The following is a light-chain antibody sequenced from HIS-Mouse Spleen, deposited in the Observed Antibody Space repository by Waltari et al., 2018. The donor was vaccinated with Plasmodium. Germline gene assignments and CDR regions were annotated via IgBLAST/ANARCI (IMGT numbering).Light chain of an antibody. CDR3: QQYYSYPWT. J-gene: IGKJ1*01. CDR2: AAS. CDR1: PGISSY. Sequence: AIRMTQSPSSFSASTGDRVTITCRASPGISSYLAWYQQKPGKAPKLLIYAASTLQSGVPSRFSGSGSGTYFTLTISCLQSEDFATYYCQQYYSYPWTFGQGTKVEIK. V-gene: IGKV1-8*01.